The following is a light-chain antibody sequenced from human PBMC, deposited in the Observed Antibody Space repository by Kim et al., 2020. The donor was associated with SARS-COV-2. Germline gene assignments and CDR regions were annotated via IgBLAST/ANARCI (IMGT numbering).Light chain of an antibody. CDR3: QHYNNWPPWT. CDR1: HIISSS. CDR2: GAS. Sequence: SPGETATLACRASHIISSSLASYQQKPGQAPRLLIYGASTRATGIPVRFSASGSGTEFTLTISSLQSEDFAVYYCQHYNNWPPWTFGQGTKVDIK. J-gene: IGKJ1*01. V-gene: IGKV3-15*01.